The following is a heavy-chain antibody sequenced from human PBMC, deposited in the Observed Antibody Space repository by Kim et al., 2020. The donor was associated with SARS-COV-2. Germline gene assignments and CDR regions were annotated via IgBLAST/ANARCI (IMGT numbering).Heavy chain of an antibody. Sequence: SETLSLTCTVSGASVSTYYWTWIRQSAGKGLEWIGRIYTRGNTTYNPSLKSRVTMSLDTSKNHFSLKLGSVTAADTAVYYCTRHGSWFDPWGQGILVTVSS. CDR1: GASVSTYY. J-gene: IGHJ5*02. D-gene: IGHD3-10*01. CDR3: TRHGSWFDP. CDR2: IYTRGNT. V-gene: IGHV4-4*07.